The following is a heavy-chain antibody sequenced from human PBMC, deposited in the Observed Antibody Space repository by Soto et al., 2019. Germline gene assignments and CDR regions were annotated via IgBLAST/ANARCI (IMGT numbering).Heavy chain of an antibody. V-gene: IGHV3-23*01. CDR2: ISGSGGST. J-gene: IGHJ4*02. Sequence: GGSLRLSCAASGFTFSSYAMSWVRQAPGKGLEWVSAISGSGGSTYYADSVKGRFTISRDNSKNTLYLQMNSLRAEDTAVYYCAKDSSGWYGGAPDYWGQGTLVTVSS. D-gene: IGHD6-19*01. CDR1: GFTFSSYA. CDR3: AKDSSGWYGGAPDY.